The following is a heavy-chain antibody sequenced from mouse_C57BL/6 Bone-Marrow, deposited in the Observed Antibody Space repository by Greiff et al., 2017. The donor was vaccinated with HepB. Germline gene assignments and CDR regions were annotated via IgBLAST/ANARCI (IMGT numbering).Heavy chain of an antibody. CDR3: ARKYYGSSLDY. D-gene: IGHD1-1*01. Sequence: QVQLKESGPGLVQPSQSLSITCPVSGFSFTSYGVHWVRQSPGKGLEWLGVIWSGGSTDYNAAFISRLSISKDNSKSQVFFKMNSLQADDTAIYYCARKYYGSSLDYWGQGTTLTVSS. V-gene: IGHV2-2*01. CDR2: IWSGGST. CDR1: GFSFTSYG. J-gene: IGHJ2*01.